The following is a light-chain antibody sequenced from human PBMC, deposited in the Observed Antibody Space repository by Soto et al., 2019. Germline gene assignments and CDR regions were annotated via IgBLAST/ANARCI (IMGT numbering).Light chain of an antibody. CDR2: LGS. Sequence: DVVMTQSPLSLPVTPGEPASISCRSSQSLLHSSGNNFLACYLQKPGQSPHFLLYLGSNRASGVPDRFSGSGSGTDFTLQISRVEAEDVAVYYCMQALHTPHTFGRGTKLEIK. CDR1: QSLLHSSGNNF. J-gene: IGKJ2*01. V-gene: IGKV2-28*01. CDR3: MQALHTPHT.